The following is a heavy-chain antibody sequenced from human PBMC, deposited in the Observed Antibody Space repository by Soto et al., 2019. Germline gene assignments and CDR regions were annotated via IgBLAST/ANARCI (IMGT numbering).Heavy chain of an antibody. D-gene: IGHD1-26*01. Sequence: EVQLVESGGALVQSGGSLRLSCAASGFTFSRHWMHWVRQAPGKGLSRVSHIGPDGYRTREADSVKGRFIISRDNAKNTLYLQMNSVRDDDTAIYYCVRDQKWAYDLWGPGILVTVSS. V-gene: IGHV3-74*01. J-gene: IGHJ5*02. CDR1: GFTFSRHW. CDR2: IGPDGYRT. CDR3: VRDQKWAYDL.